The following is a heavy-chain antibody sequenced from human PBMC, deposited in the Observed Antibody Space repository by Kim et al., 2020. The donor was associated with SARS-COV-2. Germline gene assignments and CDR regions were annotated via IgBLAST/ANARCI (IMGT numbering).Heavy chain of an antibody. J-gene: IGHJ4*02. V-gene: IGHV1-69*02. Sequence: SVKVSCKASGGTFSSYTISWVRQPPGQGLEWMGRIIPILGIANYAQKFQGRVTITADKSTSTAYMELSSLRSEDTAVYYCASSPNYYGSGAWGQGTLVTVSS. CDR2: IIPILGIA. D-gene: IGHD3-10*01. CDR3: ASSPNYYGSGA. CDR1: GGTFSSYT.